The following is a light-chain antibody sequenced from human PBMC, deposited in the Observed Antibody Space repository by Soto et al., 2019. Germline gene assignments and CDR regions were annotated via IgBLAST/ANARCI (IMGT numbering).Light chain of an antibody. CDR2: TND. Sequence: QSVLTQPPSASGTPGQRVTISCYGSSSNMGSNTVHWFQQFPGTAPRLLISTNDQRPSGVPDRFIGSNSGTSASLAISGLQFEDEADYYWAVWDDRLNGHVFGTGTKVTVL. V-gene: IGLV1-44*01. J-gene: IGLJ1*01. CDR1: SSNMGSNT. CDR3: AVWDDRLNGHV.